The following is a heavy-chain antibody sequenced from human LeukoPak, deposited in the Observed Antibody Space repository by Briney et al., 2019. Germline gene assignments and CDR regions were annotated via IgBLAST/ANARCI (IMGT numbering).Heavy chain of an antibody. V-gene: IGHV3-23*01. D-gene: IGHD3-9*01. CDR3: AKGSGYDTDFDY. CDR1: GFTFSTYV. CDR2: ISGSGDNT. J-gene: IGHJ4*02. Sequence: GGSLRLSCSASGFTFSTYVMSWVRQAPGKGLEWVSGISGSGDNTYYADSVRGRFTVSRDNSKNTLYLQMNSLRAEDTAIYYCAKGSGYDTDFDYWGQGTLVTVSS.